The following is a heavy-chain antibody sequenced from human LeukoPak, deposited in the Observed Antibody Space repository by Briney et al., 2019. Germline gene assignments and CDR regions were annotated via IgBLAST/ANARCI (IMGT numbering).Heavy chain of an antibody. CDR3: ASMSGTPGIAATGFDY. CDR1: GYTFTSYD. CDR2: MNPNSGNT. V-gene: IGHV1-8*01. Sequence: ASVKVSCKASGYTFTSYDINWVRQATGQGLKWMGWMNPNSGNTGYAQKFQGRVTMTRNTSISTAYMELSSLRSEDTAVYYCASMSGTPGIAATGFDYWGQGTLVTVSS. D-gene: IGHD6-13*01. J-gene: IGHJ4*02.